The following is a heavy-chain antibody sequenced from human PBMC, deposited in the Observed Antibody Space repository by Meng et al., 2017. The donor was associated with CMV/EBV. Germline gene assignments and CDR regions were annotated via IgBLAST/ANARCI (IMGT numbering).Heavy chain of an antibody. V-gene: IGHV3-21*01. CDR1: GFTFSSYS. CDR2: ISSSSSYI. Sequence: GESLKISCAASGFTFSSYSMNWVRQAPGKGLEWVSSISSSSSYIYYADSAKGRFTISRDNAKNSLYLQMNSLRAEDTAVYYCARDCSSTSCYSDNYWGQGTLVTVSS. D-gene: IGHD2-2*01. CDR3: ARDCSSTSCYSDNY. J-gene: IGHJ4*02.